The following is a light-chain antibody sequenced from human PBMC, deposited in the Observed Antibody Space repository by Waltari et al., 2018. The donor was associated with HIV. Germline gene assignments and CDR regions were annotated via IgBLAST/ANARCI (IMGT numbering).Light chain of an antibody. CDR3: GSSMTNVNMDV. J-gene: IGLJ2*01. Sequence: QSALTQPASVSGSPGQSITIPCPGPSSASGGFTSVPWYQQSPGKAPKLIIYDVSYRPSGVSNRFSGSKSGNTASLTISGLQAEDEADYYCGSSMTNVNMDVFGGGTKLTVL. CDR1: SSASGGFTS. CDR2: DVS. V-gene: IGLV2-14*03.